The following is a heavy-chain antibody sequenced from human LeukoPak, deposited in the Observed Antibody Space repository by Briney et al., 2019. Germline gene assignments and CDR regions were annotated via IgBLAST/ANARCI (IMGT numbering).Heavy chain of an antibody. J-gene: IGHJ4*02. CDR1: GGSISSSNW. CDR2: IYHSGST. CDR3: ARDHLGDYGDYVVYY. V-gene: IGHV4-4*02. D-gene: IGHD4-17*01. Sequence: SGTLSLTCAVSGGSISSSNWWSWVRPPPGKGLEWIGEIYHSGSTNYNPSLKSRVTISVDKSKNQFSLKLSSVTAADTAVYYCARDHLGDYGDYVVYYWGQGTLVTVSS.